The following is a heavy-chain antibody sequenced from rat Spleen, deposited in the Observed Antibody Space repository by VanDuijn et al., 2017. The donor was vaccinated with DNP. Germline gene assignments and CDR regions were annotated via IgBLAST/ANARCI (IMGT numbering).Heavy chain of an antibody. CDR3: AKAGGYSPWYFDY. Sequence: EVQLVESGGGLVQPGRSMKLSCAASGFTFSNYDMAWVRQAPKKGLEWVASITSSGGSTYYPDSVKGRFIISRDNAKNTLYLQMDSLRSEETATYYCAKAGGYSPWYFDYWGQGVMVTVSS. V-gene: IGHV5S11*01. CDR1: GFTFSNYD. D-gene: IGHD1-11*01. CDR2: ITSSGGST. J-gene: IGHJ2*01.